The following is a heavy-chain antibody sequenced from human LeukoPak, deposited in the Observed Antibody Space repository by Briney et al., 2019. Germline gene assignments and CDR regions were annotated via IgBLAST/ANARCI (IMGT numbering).Heavy chain of an antibody. D-gene: IGHD2-15*01. J-gene: IGHJ4*02. CDR2: IDPDDGET. CDR3: ARGVVVVANPFDY. CDR1: GYTLTELS. Sequence: ASVKVSCKVYGYTLTELSIHWVRQAPGQGLEWMGGIDPDDGETISAQKFQGRVTMTEDTSTDTAYMELSSLISDDTAVYYCARGVVVVANPFDYWGQGTLVTVSS. V-gene: IGHV1-24*01.